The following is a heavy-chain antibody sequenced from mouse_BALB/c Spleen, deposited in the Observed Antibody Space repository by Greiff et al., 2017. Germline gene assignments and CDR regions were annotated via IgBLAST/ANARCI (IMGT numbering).Heavy chain of an antibody. CDR2: IDPYNGGT. V-gene: IGHV1S135*01. CDR3: ARDSSGYLNYYAMDY. CDR1: GYAFTSYN. Sequence: EVQLQQSGPELVKPGASVKVSCKASGYAFTSYNMYWVKQSHGKSLEWIGYIDPYNGGTSYNQKFKGKATLTVDKSSSTAYMHLNSLTSEDSAVYYCARDSSGYLNYYAMDYWGQGTSVTVSS. D-gene: IGHD3-2*01. J-gene: IGHJ4*01.